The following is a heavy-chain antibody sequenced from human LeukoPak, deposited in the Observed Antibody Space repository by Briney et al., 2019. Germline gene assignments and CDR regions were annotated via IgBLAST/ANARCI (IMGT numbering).Heavy chain of an antibody. D-gene: IGHD3-3*01. J-gene: IGHJ4*02. V-gene: IGHV3-7*02. CDR2: IKQDGSDK. CDR3: ARSYDFWSGYYRASFDY. Sequence: GGSLRLSCAASGFTFSDFWMSWVRQAPGKGLEWVANIKQDGSDKNYVDSVKGRFTISRDNVEKSLHLQMNSLRAEDTAVYYCARSYDFWSGYYRASFDYWGQGTLVTVSS. CDR1: GFTFSDFW.